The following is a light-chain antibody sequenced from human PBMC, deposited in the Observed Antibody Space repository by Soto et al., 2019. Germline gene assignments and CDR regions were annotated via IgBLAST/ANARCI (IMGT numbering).Light chain of an antibody. Sequence: DIQMTHSPSTLSGSVGDRVTITCRASQTISSWLAWYQQKPGKAPKLLIYKASTLKSGVPSRFSGSGSGKEFTLTISSLQPDDFATYYCQHYNSYSEAIGQG. V-gene: IGKV1-5*03. CDR3: QHYNSYSEA. J-gene: IGKJ1*01. CDR1: QTISSW. CDR2: KAS.